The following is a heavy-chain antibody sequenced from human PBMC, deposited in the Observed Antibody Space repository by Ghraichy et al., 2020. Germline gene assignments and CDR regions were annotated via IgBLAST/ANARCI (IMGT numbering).Heavy chain of an antibody. CDR2: INWNGGST. J-gene: IGHJ6*02. Sequence: GESLNISCAASGFTFDDYGMSWVRQAPGKGLEWVSGINWNGGSTGYADSVKGRFTISRDNAKNSLSLQMNSLRAEDTALYHCARAGLTVTHGEGDYYYGMDVWGQGTTVTVSS. D-gene: IGHD4-11*01. CDR1: GFTFDDYG. CDR3: ARAGLTVTHGEGDYYYGMDV. V-gene: IGHV3-20*01.